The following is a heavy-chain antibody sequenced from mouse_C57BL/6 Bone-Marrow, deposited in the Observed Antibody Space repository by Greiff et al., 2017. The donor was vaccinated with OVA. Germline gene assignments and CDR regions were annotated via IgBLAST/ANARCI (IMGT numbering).Heavy chain of an antibody. D-gene: IGHD3-2*02. J-gene: IGHJ1*03. CDR1: GFNIKDYY. Sequence: EVKLMESGAELVKPGASVKLFCTASGFNIKDYYMHWVKQRTEQGLEWIGRIDPEDGETKYAPKFQGKSTITADTSSNTAYLQLSSLTSEDTAVYYCARSGWDWYFDVWGTGTTVTVSS. CDR2: IDPEDGET. CDR3: ARSGWDWYFDV. V-gene: IGHV14-2*01.